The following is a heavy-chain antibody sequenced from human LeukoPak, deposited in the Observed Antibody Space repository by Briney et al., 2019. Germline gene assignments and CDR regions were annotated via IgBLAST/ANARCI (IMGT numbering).Heavy chain of an antibody. Sequence: SETLSLTCTVSGGSISSYYWSWIRQPPGKGLEWLGYIYYSGSTNYNPSLKSRVTISVDTSKNQFSLKLSSVTAADTAVYYCARVGRTRWTAATNAFDIWGQGTMVTVSS. V-gene: IGHV4-59*01. CDR2: IYYSGST. CDR3: ARVGRTRWTAATNAFDI. CDR1: GGSISSYY. D-gene: IGHD6-25*01. J-gene: IGHJ3*02.